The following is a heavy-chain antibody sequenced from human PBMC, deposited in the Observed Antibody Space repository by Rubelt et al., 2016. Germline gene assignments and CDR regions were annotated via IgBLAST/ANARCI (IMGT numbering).Heavy chain of an antibody. J-gene: IGHJ3*02. CDR2: IIPIFGTA. CDR1: GGTFSSYA. V-gene: IGHV1-69*06. Sequence: QVQLVQSGAEAKKPGSSVKVSCKASGGTFSSYAISWVRQAPGQGLEWMGGIIPIFGTANYAQKFQGRGTITADKSTSTAYMELSSLRSEDTAVYYCARDLVGVVITTHDAFDIWGQGTMVTVSS. D-gene: IGHD3-22*01. CDR3: ARDLVGVVITTHDAFDI.